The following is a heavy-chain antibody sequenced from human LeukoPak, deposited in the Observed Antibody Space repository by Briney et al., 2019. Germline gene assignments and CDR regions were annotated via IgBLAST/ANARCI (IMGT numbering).Heavy chain of an antibody. CDR1: GYSFTSYW. V-gene: IGHV5-51*01. CDR3: ARRCDHISGGIYYFDY. Sequence: GESLKISCKGSGYSFTSYWIGWVRQMPGKGLELMGIIYPGQSDIGYSPSFQGQVTISADKSISTAYLQWSSLKASGTAMYYCARRCDHISGGIYYFDYWGQGTLVTVSS. D-gene: IGHD6-19*01. CDR2: IYPGQSDI. J-gene: IGHJ4*02.